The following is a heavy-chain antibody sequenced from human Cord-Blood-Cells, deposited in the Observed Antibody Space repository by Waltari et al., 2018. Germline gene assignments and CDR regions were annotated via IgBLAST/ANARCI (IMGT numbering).Heavy chain of an antibody. V-gene: IGHV4-39*01. CDR2: IYYSGST. CDR1: GGSISSSSSY. CDR3: ARISGSGWYFDY. Sequence: QLQLQESGPGLVKPSETLSLTYTVSGGSISSSSSYWGWIRQPPGKGLEWIGSIYYSGSTYYNPSLKSRVTISVDTSKNQFSLKLSAVTAADTAVYYCARISGSGWYFDYWGQGTLVTVSS. J-gene: IGHJ4*02. D-gene: IGHD6-19*01.